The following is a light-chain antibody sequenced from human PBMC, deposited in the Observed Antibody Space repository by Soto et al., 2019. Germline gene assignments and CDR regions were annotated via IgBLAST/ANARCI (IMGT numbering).Light chain of an antibody. CDR2: GAS. CDR3: QQYNNWPWT. V-gene: IGKV3-15*01. J-gene: IGKJ1*01. Sequence: ETVMTQSEATLSVSPGERATLSCRASQSIHTNLAWYQQKPGQPPRLLIYGASTRVTGIPTRFSGSGSGTEFTLTISSLQSEDFAVYYCQQYNNWPWTFGQGTKVEVK. CDR1: QSIHTN.